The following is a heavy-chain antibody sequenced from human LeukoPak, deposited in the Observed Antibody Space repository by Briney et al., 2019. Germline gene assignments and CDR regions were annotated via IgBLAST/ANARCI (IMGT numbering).Heavy chain of an antibody. J-gene: IGHJ4*02. Sequence: SETLSLTCAVYGGSFSGYYWSWIRQPPGKGLEWIGEINHSGSTNYNPSLKSRVTISVDTSKNQFSLKLSSVTAADTAVYYCASRKLERRGDGEYYFDYWGQGTLVTVSS. CDR3: ASRKLERRGDGEYYFDY. CDR1: GGSFSGYY. CDR2: INHSGST. V-gene: IGHV4-34*01. D-gene: IGHD1-1*01.